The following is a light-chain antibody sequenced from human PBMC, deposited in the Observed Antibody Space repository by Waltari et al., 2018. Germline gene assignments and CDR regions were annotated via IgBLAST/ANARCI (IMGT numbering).Light chain of an antibody. Sequence: QSALTQPASVSGSPGQSITISCTGTSSDVGGYNSVPWYQQHPGKAPKLIIYDVGNRPSGISNRFSASKSGNTASLTISGLQTEDEADYYCNSYTSSSTLVFGGGTKLTVL. CDR1: SSDVGGYNS. J-gene: IGLJ3*02. CDR3: NSYTSSSTLV. V-gene: IGLV2-14*03. CDR2: DVG.